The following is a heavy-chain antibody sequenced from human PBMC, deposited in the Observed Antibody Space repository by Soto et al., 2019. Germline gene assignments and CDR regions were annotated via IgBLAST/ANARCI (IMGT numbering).Heavy chain of an antibody. CDR2: IYHSGST. CDR3: ARTRWLRPLRRRYSDY. D-gene: IGHD5-12*01. J-gene: IGHJ4*02. CDR1: GGPISSSNW. Sequence: QVQLQESGPGLVKPSGTLSLTCAVSGGPISSSNWWSWVRQPPGKGLEWIGEIYHSGSTNYNPSLKSRVTISVDKSKNQSSLKLSSVPAADTAVYYCARTRWLRPLRRRYSDYWGQGTLVTVSS. V-gene: IGHV4-4*02.